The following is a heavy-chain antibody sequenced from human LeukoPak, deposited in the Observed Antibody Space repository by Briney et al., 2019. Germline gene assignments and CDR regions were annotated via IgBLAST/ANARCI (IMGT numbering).Heavy chain of an antibody. D-gene: IGHD3-3*01. J-gene: IGHJ4*02. CDR3: ARRDYDFCSGYFRDITTEYYFDY. CDR2: INPNSGNT. V-gene: IGHV1-8*02. Sequence: ASVKVSCKASGYTFTGYYMHWVRQAPGQGVEWMGWINPNSGNTGYAQKFQGRVTMTRNTSISTAYMELSSLRSEDTAVYYCARRDYDFCSGYFRDITTEYYFDYWGRGTLVTVSS. CDR1: GYTFTGYY.